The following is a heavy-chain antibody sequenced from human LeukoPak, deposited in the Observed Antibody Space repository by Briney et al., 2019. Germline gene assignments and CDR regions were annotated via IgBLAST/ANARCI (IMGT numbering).Heavy chain of an antibody. Sequence: ASVKVSCKASGGTFSTYAISWVRQAPGQGLEWMGGIIPIFGTANYAQKFQGRVTITADESTSTAYMELSSLRSEDTAVYYCARDAGIQPLYYYYMDVWGKGTTVTISS. CDR3: ARDAGIQPLYYYYMDV. J-gene: IGHJ6*03. D-gene: IGHD5-18*01. CDR2: IIPIFGTA. V-gene: IGHV1-69*13. CDR1: GGTFSTYA.